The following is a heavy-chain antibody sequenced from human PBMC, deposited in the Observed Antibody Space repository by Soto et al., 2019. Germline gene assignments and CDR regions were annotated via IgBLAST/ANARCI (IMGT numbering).Heavy chain of an antibody. J-gene: IGHJ1*01. CDR3: ARDLSFQY. Sequence: PGGSLRLSCAASGFTVNSNHMSWVRQAPGKGLEWVSVIYSGGSTYYADSAKGRFTISRDNSKNTLYLQMNSLRAEDTAVYYCARDLSFQYWGQGTLVTVSS. CDR2: IYSGGST. V-gene: IGHV3-66*01. CDR1: GFTVNSNH.